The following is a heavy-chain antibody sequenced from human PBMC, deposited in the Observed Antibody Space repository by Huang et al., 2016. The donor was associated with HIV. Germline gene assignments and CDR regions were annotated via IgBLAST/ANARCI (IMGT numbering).Heavy chain of an antibody. Sequence: QVQLQESGPGLVKPWETLSLTCTVSGDSISNRYWSWIRQPPGKGLEWIGSIHYSGNANYNPSLESRVTMSVDTSKNQFSLKVTSMTAADTAVYYCARGGYYDSSGYDYWGQGTLVTVSS. CDR1: GDSISNRY. J-gene: IGHJ4*02. CDR2: IHYSGNA. D-gene: IGHD3-22*01. V-gene: IGHV4-59*11. CDR3: ARGGYYDSSGYDY.